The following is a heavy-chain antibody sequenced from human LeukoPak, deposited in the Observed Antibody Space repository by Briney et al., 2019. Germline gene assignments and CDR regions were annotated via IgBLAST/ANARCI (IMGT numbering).Heavy chain of an antibody. CDR1: GYSIRSGFY. CDR2: IYHSGIT. D-gene: IGHD5-18*01. Sequence: SETLSLTCTVSGYSIRSGFYWGWIRQPPGKGLEWIGNIYHSGITYYTPSLKSRVTISVDTSKNQFYLKLNSVTAADTAVYYCARAVNSYGSSNWFDPWGQGTLVTVSS. V-gene: IGHV4-38-2*02. J-gene: IGHJ5*02. CDR3: ARAVNSYGSSNWFDP.